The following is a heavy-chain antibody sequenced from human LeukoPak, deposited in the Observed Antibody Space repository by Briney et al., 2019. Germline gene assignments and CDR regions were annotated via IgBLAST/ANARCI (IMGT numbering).Heavy chain of an antibody. CDR1: GFTFSNYG. J-gene: IGHJ3*02. CDR3: ARRSGSYGYDI. CDR2: ISYDGSNK. V-gene: IGHV3-30*03. Sequence: PGGSLRLSCAASGFTFSNYGMHWVRQAPGKGLEWVAVISYDGSNKYYADSVKGRFTISRDNSKNTLYLQMNSLRAEDTAVYYCARRSGSYGYDIWGQGTMVTVSS. D-gene: IGHD1-26*01.